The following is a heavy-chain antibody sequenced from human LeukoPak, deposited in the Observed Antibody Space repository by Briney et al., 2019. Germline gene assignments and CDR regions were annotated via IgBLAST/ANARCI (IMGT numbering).Heavy chain of an antibody. CDR3: ARATLSDYYFNY. Sequence: ASVKVSCKASGYTFTTYPVNWVRQAPGQGLEWMGIINPSGGSTSYAQKFQGRVTMTRDTSTNTVYMELSSLRSEDTAVYFCARATLSDYYFNYWGQGTLVTVSS. J-gene: IGHJ4*02. CDR1: GYTFTTYP. V-gene: IGHV1-46*01. CDR2: INPSGGST.